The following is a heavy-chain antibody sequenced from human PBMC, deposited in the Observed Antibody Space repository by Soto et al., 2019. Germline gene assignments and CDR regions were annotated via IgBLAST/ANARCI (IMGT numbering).Heavy chain of an antibody. CDR2: ISGSGGST. D-gene: IGHD2-8*01. CDR3: AKDSPVGVPLMRDLHD. J-gene: IGHJ1*01. Sequence: LRLSCAASGFTFSSYGMSWVRQAPGKGLEWVSVISGSGGSTYYADSVKGRFTLSRDNSKNTVYLQMNSLRAEDTAVYYCAKDSPVGVPLMRDLHDWGQGTLVTVSS. CDR1: GFTFSSYG. V-gene: IGHV3-23*01.